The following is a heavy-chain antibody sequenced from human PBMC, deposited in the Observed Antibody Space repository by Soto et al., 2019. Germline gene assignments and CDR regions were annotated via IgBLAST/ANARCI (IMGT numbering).Heavy chain of an antibody. Sequence: SETLSLTCTVSGGSIRSGGYYWSWVRQNPRRGLEWIGNIYYRGNTYYNPSLKSRLTISVDTSKNQFSLNLSSVTAADTAVYYCARDRLMATAGTARHYFGLDVWGQGTTVTVSS. CDR1: GGSIRSGGYY. J-gene: IGHJ6*02. CDR3: ARDRLMATAGTARHYFGLDV. CDR2: IYYRGNT. D-gene: IGHD5-18*01. V-gene: IGHV4-31*02.